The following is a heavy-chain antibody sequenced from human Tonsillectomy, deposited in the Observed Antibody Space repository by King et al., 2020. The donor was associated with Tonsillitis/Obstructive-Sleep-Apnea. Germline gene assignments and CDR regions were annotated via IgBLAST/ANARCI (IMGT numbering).Heavy chain of an antibody. V-gene: IGHV1-46*01. CDR1: GYTFTSYY. CDR2: INPSGGST. Sequence: LVQSGAEVKKPGASGKVSCKASGYTFTSYYMHWVRQAPGQGLEWMGIINPSGGSTSYTQKFQGRVTMTRDTSTSTVYMELSSLRSEDTAVYYCARWAARPPQHFDYWGQGTLVTVSS. J-gene: IGHJ4*02. CDR3: ARWAARPPQHFDY. D-gene: IGHD6-6*01.